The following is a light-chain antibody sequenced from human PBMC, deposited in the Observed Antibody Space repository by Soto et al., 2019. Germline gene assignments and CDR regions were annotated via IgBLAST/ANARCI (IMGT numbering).Light chain of an antibody. V-gene: IGLV2-14*01. J-gene: IGLJ3*02. CDR3: ASFSSSNTWV. CDR2: EVT. CDR1: SSDVGGWDY. Sequence: QSALTQPASVSGSPGQTITISCNGTSSDVGGWDYVAWYQHHPGKAPKVLVYEVTTRPSGVSDRFSGSKSGSTASLSIDGLQAEDEADYYCASFSSSNTWVFGGGTKLTVL.